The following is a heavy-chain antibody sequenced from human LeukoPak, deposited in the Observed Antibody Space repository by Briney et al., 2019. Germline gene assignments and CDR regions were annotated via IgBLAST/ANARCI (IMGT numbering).Heavy chain of an antibody. V-gene: IGHV6-1*01. D-gene: IGHD6-19*01. J-gene: IGHJ3*02. CDR1: GDSVSSNSAA. CDR2: TYYRSTWYN. CDR3: ARDPPWLADAFDM. Sequence: SQTLSLTCAISGDSVSSNSAAWNWITQSPSRGLEWLGRTYYRSTWYNDYAVSVKSRIIINPDTFKNQFSLQLNSVTPEDTAIYYCARDPPWLADAFDMWGEGTMVTVSS.